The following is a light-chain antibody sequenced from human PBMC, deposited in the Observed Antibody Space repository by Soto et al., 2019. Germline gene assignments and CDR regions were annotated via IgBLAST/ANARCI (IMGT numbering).Light chain of an antibody. J-gene: IGKJ1*01. CDR2: GAS. CDR1: QSSSTNF. V-gene: IGKV3-20*01. CDR3: QHYGSPRT. Sequence: EIVLTQFLGILSLSLGERATLSCRVSQSSSTNFLAWYQQNPGHAPRPLIYGASGRATGNPDRFSGSGSGTDFTLTISRLEPEDFAVYYCQHYGSPRTFGQGTTV.